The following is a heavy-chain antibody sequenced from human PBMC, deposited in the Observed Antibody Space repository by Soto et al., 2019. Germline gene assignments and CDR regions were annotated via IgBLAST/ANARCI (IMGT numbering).Heavy chain of an antibody. Sequence: GESLKISCGASGLTFGGYGMTWVRQSPGKGLEWVSTITGSGTITYHADSVKGRFTISRDNSKNTLYLQMNSLRVEDTAVYYCAKEIGATRRLYLDYWGRGSLVTVSS. D-gene: IGHD3-16*01. V-gene: IGHV3-23*01. J-gene: IGHJ4*02. CDR3: AKEIGATRRLYLDY. CDR1: GLTFGGYG. CDR2: ITGSGTIT.